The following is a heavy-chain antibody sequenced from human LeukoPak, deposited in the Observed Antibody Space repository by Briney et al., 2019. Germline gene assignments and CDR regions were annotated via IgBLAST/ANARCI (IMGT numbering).Heavy chain of an antibody. CDR2: IKQDGGEK. Sequence: GGSLRLPCGASGFTFSGYWMSWARQAPGKGLEWVANIKQDGGEKYYVGSVKGRFTISRYNAKNSLYLQMNSLKAEDTAVYYCVRGGSAVDIWAPRPIVPVSS. D-gene: IGHD1-14*01. J-gene: IGHJ3*02. CDR3: VRGGSAVDI. V-gene: IGHV3-7*05. CDR1: GFTFSGYW.